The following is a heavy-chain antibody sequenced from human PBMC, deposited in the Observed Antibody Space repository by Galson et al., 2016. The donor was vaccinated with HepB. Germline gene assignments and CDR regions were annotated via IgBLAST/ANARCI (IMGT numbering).Heavy chain of an antibody. V-gene: IGHV3-30*18. CDR3: AKGYYFNSGSFSD. CDR1: GFIFSNYG. Sequence: LRLSCAASGFIFSNYGMHWVRQAPGKGLEWVALISSTGNDIYYSDSAEGRFTISRDNSRNTLDLQMNSLRAEDSAVYFCAKGYYFNSGSFSDWGQGTLVTVSS. CDR2: ISSTGNDI. D-gene: IGHD3-10*01. J-gene: IGHJ4*02.